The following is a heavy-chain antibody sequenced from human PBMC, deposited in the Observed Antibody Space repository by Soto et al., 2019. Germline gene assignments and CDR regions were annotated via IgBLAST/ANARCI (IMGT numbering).Heavy chain of an antibody. CDR1: GFTFSSYA. Sequence: PGESLKISCAASGFTFSSYAMSWVRQAPGKGLEWVSAISGSGGSTYYADSVKGRFTISRDNSKNTLYLQMNSLRAEDTAVYYCAKKGFNGGPEDYWGQGTLVTVSS. CDR3: AKKGFNGGPEDY. D-gene: IGHD2-2*01. J-gene: IGHJ4*02. CDR2: ISGSGGST. V-gene: IGHV3-23*01.